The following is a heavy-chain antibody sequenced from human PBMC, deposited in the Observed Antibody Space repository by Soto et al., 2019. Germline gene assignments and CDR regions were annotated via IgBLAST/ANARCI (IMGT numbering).Heavy chain of an antibody. D-gene: IGHD6-6*01. J-gene: IGHJ5*02. Sequence: GTPVKISCKASGGTFSSYAISWVRQAPGQGLEWMGGIIPIFGTANYAQKFQGRVTITADESTSTAYMELRSLRSEDAAVYYCAPYPSPCSAPLDSIAPGGKGTLV. CDR2: IIPIFGTA. CDR3: APYPSPCSAPLDSIAP. V-gene: IGHV1-69*13. CDR1: GGTFSSYA.